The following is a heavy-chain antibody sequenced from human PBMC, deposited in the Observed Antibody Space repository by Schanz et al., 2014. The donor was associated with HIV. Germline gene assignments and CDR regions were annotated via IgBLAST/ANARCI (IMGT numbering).Heavy chain of an antibody. CDR3: AKPEYDSSGNSQTHFDY. Sequence: QVQLAESGGGVVRPGRSLRLSCAASGFTFDSFGMHWVRQAPGKGLEWVADIWHDGSNKNYADSVKGRFTISRDNSRNTVYLQMDSLRVEDTAVYYCAKPEYDSSGNSQTHFDYWGQGTLVTVSS. V-gene: IGHV3-33*03. D-gene: IGHD3-22*01. CDR2: IWHDGSNK. CDR1: GFTFDSFG. J-gene: IGHJ4*02.